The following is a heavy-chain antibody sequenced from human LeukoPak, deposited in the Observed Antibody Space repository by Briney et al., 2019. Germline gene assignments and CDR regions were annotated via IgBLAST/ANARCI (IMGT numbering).Heavy chain of an antibody. D-gene: IGHD4-17*01. CDR3: ARDLGGYGDYGTNFDY. Sequence: GGSLRLSCAASGFAFSNYGMNWVRQAPGKGLEWVSGITGSGSTTYYADSVKGRFTISRDNSKNTLYLQMNSPRAEDTAVYYCARDLGGYGDYGTNFDYWGQGTLVTVSS. CDR2: ITGSGSTT. V-gene: IGHV3-23*01. CDR1: GFAFSNYG. J-gene: IGHJ4*02.